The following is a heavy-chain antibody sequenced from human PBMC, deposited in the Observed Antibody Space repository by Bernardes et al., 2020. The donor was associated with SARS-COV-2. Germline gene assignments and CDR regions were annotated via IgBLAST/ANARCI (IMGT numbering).Heavy chain of an antibody. D-gene: IGHD2-21*01. V-gene: IGHV4-59*01. CDR3: ARVPADSLSPYYYYYGMDV. Sequence: SETLSLTCTVSGGSISSYYWSWIRQPPGKGLEWIGYIYYSGSTNYNPSFKSRVTISVDTSKNQFSLKLSSVTAADTAVYYCARVPADSLSPYYYYYGMDVWGQGTTVTVSS. CDR2: IYYSGST. J-gene: IGHJ6*02. CDR1: GGSISSYY.